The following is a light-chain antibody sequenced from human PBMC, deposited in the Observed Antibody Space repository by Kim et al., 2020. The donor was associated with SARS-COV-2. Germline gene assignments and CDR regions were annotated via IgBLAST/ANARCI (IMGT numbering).Light chain of an antibody. CDR3: AVWDDSLTGWV. V-gene: IGLV1-44*01. J-gene: IGLJ3*02. Sequence: GQRLTVSCSGSNSNIGSNAITWYQHLPGTAPKLVIYTNDHRPPGVPDRFSGSKSGTSASLAISGLQSEDEAVYFCAVWDDSLTGWVFGGGTQLTVL. CDR2: TND. CDR1: NSNIGSNA.